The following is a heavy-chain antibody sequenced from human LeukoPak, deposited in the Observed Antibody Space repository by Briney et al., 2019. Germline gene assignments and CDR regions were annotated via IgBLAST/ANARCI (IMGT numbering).Heavy chain of an antibody. D-gene: IGHD6-13*01. CDR1: GGSISSSSYY. Sequence: PSETLSLTCTVSGGSISSSSYYWGWIRQPPGKGLEWIGSIYYSGSTYYNPSLKSRVTISVDTPKNQFSLKLSSVTAADTAVYYCARDVVAAPGTWDYWGQGTLVTVSS. V-gene: IGHV4-39*07. CDR2: IYYSGST. J-gene: IGHJ4*02. CDR3: ARDVVAAPGTWDY.